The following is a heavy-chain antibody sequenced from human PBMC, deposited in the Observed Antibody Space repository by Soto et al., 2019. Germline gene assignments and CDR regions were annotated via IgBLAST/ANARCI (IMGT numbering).Heavy chain of an antibody. J-gene: IGHJ4*02. CDR1: CGSISSGDYY. Sequence: QVQLQESGPGLVKPSQTLSLTCTVSCGSISSGDYYWSWIRQHPRKGLEWIGYIYYSGSTYYNLFLKRRVTIYVDTAKNQFCLKLSYVTAADTAVYYCARGECSGGSCYPVDYWGQGTPVTVS. V-gene: IGHV4-30-4*01. D-gene: IGHD2-15*01. CDR2: IYYSGST. CDR3: ARGECSGGSCYPVDY.